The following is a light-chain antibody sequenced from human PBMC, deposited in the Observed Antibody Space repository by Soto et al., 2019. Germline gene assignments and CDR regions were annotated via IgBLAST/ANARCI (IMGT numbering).Light chain of an antibody. J-gene: IGKJ5*01. Sequence: EILMTHSPATLSVSPWEIATLSCRASQSVDSNLAWYQQKPGQAPRLLIYGASTRATGISARFSGSGSGTDFTLIISSLEPEDFAVYYCQQRSNWPPITFGQGTRLEIK. CDR2: GAS. CDR3: QQRSNWPPIT. CDR1: QSVDSN. V-gene: IGKV3-15*01.